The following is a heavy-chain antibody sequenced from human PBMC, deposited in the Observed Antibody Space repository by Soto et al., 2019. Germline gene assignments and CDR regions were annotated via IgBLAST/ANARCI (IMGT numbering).Heavy chain of an antibody. Sequence: EVQLVESGGGLVKPGGSLRLSCAASGFTFSNAWMSWVRQAPGKGLEWVGRIKSKTDGGTTDYAAPVKGRFTISRDDSKNTLYLQMNSLKTEDTAVYYCTTVTIVGATRCDYWGQGTLVTVSS. CDR3: TTVTIVGATRCDY. J-gene: IGHJ4*02. CDR1: GFTFSNAW. CDR2: IKSKTDGGTT. V-gene: IGHV3-15*01. D-gene: IGHD1-26*01.